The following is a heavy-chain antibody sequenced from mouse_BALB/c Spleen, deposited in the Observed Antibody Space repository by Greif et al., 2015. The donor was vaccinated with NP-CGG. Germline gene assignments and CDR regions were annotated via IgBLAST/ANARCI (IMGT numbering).Heavy chain of an antibody. J-gene: IGHJ2*01. CDR1: GYTFTNYW. V-gene: IGHV1-63*02. CDR3: ARLRERYYFDY. Sequence: QVQLQQSGAELVRPGTSVKISCKASGYTFTNYWLGWVKQRPGHGLEWIGDIYPGGGYTNYNEKFKGKATLTADTSSSTAYMQLSSLTSEDSAVYFCARLRERYYFDYWGQGTTLTVSS. CDR2: IYPGGGYT. D-gene: IGHD1-1*01.